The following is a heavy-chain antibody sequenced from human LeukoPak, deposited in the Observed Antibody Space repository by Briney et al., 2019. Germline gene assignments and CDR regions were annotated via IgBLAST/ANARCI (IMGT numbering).Heavy chain of an antibody. J-gene: IGHJ3*01. Sequence: PSETLSLTCAVYGGSFSGYYWSWIRQPPGKGLEWIGEINHSGSTNYNPSLKSRVTMSVDTSKNQFSLKLSSVTAADTAVYYCARDLDYGGNSPWGQGTMVTVSS. CDR2: INHSGST. CDR1: GGSFSGYY. CDR3: ARDLDYGGNSP. D-gene: IGHD4-17*01. V-gene: IGHV4-34*01.